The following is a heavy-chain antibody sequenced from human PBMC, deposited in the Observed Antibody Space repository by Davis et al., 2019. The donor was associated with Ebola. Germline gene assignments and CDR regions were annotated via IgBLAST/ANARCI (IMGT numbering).Heavy chain of an antibody. CDR1: GGSISRRSYY. CDR2: IYYSGST. CDR3: ARGESSRTDLYY. V-gene: IGHV4-39*07. D-gene: IGHD6-13*01. Sequence: PSETLSLTCTVSGGSISRRSYYWGWIRQPPGKGLEWIGSIYYSGSTYYNPSLKSRVTISVDKSKNQFSLKLSSVTAADTAVYYCARGESSRTDLYYWGQGTLVTVSS. J-gene: IGHJ4*02.